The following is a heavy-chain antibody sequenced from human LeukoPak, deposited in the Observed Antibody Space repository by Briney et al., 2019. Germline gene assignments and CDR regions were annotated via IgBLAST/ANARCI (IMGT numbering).Heavy chain of an antibody. CDR2: IYSGGST. Sequence: GGSLRLSCAASGFTVSSNYMSWVRQAPGKGLVWVSVIYSGGSTYYADSVKGRFTISRDNSKNTLYLQMNSLRAEDTAVYYCAKAIHYYDSSGLDYWGQGTLVTVSS. CDR3: AKAIHYYDSSGLDY. J-gene: IGHJ4*02. CDR1: GFTVSSNY. D-gene: IGHD3-22*01. V-gene: IGHV3-53*01.